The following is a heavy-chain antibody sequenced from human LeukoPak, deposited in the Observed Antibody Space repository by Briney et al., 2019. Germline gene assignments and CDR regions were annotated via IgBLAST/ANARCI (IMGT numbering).Heavy chain of an antibody. V-gene: IGHV1-69*02. CDR2: IIPILGIA. D-gene: IGHD2-21*02. Sequence: RASVKVSCKASGGTFSSYTISWVRQAPGQGLEWMGRIIPILGIANYAQKFQGRVTITADKSTSTAYMELSSLRSEDTAVYYCARGMACGGDCYMVDDWFDPWDQGTLVTVSS. CDR1: GGTFSSYT. J-gene: IGHJ5*02. CDR3: ARGMACGGDCYMVDDWFDP.